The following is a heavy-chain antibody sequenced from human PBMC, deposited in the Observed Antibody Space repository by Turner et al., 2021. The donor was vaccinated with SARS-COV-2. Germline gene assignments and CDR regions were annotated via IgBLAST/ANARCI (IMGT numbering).Heavy chain of an antibody. CDR2: TGTACDT. CDR1: GFTFSRYD. CDR3: ARATDYYDSSGYYHTGAFDI. D-gene: IGHD3-22*01. V-gene: IGHV3-13*04. Sequence: EVQLVESGGGLVQPGGSLRLSCAASGFTFSRYDMHWVRQATGKGLEWVSATGTACDTYYPGSVKGRFTISRENAKNSLYLQMNSLRAGDTAVYYCARATDYYDSSGYYHTGAFDIWGQGTMVTVSS. J-gene: IGHJ3*02.